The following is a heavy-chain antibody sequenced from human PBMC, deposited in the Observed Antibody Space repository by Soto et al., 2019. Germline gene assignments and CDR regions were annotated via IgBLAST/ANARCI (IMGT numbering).Heavy chain of an antibody. CDR3: ARIGYGDLTSWFDP. CDR1: GYTFTNFG. V-gene: IGHV1-18*01. CDR2: ISAYNGNT. Sequence: ASVKVSCKASGYTFTNFGISWVRQAPGQGLEWMGWISAYNGNTNYAQKFQGRVTMTTDTSTSTAYMEVRSLRFDDTAVYYCARIGYGDLTSWFDPWGQGTLVTVSS. D-gene: IGHD4-17*01. J-gene: IGHJ5*02.